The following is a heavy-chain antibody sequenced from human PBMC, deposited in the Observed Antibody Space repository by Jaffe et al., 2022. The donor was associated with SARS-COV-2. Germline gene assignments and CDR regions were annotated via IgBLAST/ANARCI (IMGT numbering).Heavy chain of an antibody. CDR3: TTGSGYVHPYYFDY. Sequence: EVQLVESGGGLVKPGGSLRLSCAASGFTFSNAWMSWVRQAPGKGLEWVGRIKSKTDGGTTDYAAPVKGRFTISRDDSKNTLYLQMNSLKTEDTAVYYCTTGSGYVHPYYFDYWGQGTLVTVSS. J-gene: IGHJ4*02. V-gene: IGHV3-15*01. CDR2: IKSKTDGGTT. CDR1: GFTFSNAW. D-gene: IGHD3-22*01.